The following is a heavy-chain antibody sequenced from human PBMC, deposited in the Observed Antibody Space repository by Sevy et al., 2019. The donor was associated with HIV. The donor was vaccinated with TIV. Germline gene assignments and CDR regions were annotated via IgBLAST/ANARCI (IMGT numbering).Heavy chain of an antibody. V-gene: IGHV3-23*01. J-gene: IGHJ4*02. CDR3: AIDPGDGSSWWGGPQYYFDY. CDR1: GFTFSSYA. Sequence: GGSLRLSCAASGFTFSSYAMSWVRQAPGKGLEWVSAISGSGGSTYYADSVKGRFTISRDNSKNTLYLQMNRLRAEDTAVYYGAIDPGDGSSWWGGPQYYFDYWGQGTLVTVSS. D-gene: IGHD6-13*01. CDR2: ISGSGGST.